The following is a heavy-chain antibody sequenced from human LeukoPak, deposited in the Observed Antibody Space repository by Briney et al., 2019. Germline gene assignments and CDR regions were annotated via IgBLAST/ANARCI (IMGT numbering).Heavy chain of an antibody. CDR2: ISYDGTNK. V-gene: IGHV3-30-3*01. Sequence: GGSLRLSCAASGFTFSSYTMHWVRQAPGKGLEWVAAISYDGTNKYYADSVKGRFTLSRDNAKNSLYLQMNSLRAEDTAVYYCAREVWKGMTTVTAMGYWGQGTPVTVSS. CDR3: AREVWKGMTTVTAMGY. D-gene: IGHD4-17*01. J-gene: IGHJ4*02. CDR1: GFTFSSYT.